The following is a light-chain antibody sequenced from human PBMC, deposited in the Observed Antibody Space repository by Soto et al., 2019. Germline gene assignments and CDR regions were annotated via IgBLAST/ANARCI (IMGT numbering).Light chain of an antibody. CDR1: SSNFGAGYE. Sequence: QSVLTQPPSVSGAPGQRVTISCTGSSSNFGAGYEVHWYKQLPGTAPTLVIFNNLNRPSGVPERFSGSKSGTSASLVISGLQAEDEADYYCAAWDDSLSGLVFGTGTKLTVL. CDR2: NNL. V-gene: IGLV1-40*01. J-gene: IGLJ1*01. CDR3: AAWDDSLSGLV.